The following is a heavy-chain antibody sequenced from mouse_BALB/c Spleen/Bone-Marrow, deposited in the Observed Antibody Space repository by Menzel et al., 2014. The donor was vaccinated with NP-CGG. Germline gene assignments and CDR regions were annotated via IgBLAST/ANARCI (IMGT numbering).Heavy chain of an antibody. CDR1: GYAFSSSW. J-gene: IGHJ4*01. V-gene: IGHV1-82*01. CDR2: IYPGDGDT. D-gene: IGHD2-3*01. CDR3: ARSDGYRDMDY. Sequence: VHLVESGPELVKPGASVKISCKASGYAFSSSWMNWVKRRPGQGLEWIGRIYPGDGDTKYNGKFKGKATLTADKSSSTAYMQLSSLTSVDSAVYFCARSDGYRDMDYWGQGTSVTVSS.